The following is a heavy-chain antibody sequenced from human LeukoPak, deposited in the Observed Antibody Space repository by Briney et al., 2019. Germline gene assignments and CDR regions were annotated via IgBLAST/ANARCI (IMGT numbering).Heavy chain of an antibody. V-gene: IGHV3-30*03. CDR2: ISYDGSNK. CDR1: GFTFSSYS. CDR3: ARGSGGSSGSYYPFDY. D-gene: IGHD1-26*01. J-gene: IGHJ4*02. Sequence: GGSLRLSCAASGFTFSSYSMNWVRQAPGKGLEWVAVISYDGSNKYYADSVKGRFTISRDNSKNTLYLQMNSLRAEDTAVYYCARGSGGSSGSYYPFDYWGQGTLVTVSS.